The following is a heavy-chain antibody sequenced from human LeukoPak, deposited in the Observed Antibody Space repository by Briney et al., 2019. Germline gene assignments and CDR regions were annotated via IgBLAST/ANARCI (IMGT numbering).Heavy chain of an antibody. D-gene: IGHD6-13*01. Sequence: SETLSLTCAVSGGSISSSNWWSWARQPPGKGLEWIGEIYHSESTNYNPSLKSRVTISIDKSKNQFSLKLSSVTAADTAVYYCARRGTVAAGRQDINAFDIWGQGTMVTVSS. CDR3: ARRGTVAAGRQDINAFDI. J-gene: IGHJ3*02. CDR2: IYHSEST. CDR1: GGSISSSNW. V-gene: IGHV4-4*02.